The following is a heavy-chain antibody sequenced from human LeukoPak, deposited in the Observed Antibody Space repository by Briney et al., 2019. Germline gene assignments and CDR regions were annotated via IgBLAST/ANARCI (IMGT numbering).Heavy chain of an antibody. CDR1: GGTFSSYG. D-gene: IGHD1-26*01. V-gene: IGHV1-69*13. Sequence: SVKVSCKASGGTFSSYGLSWVRQAPGQGLEWMGGIIPIFGTANYAQKFQGRVTITADESTSTAYMELSSLRSEDTAVYYCAREGGSYRRAFDYWGQGTLVTVSS. CDR2: IIPIFGTA. J-gene: IGHJ4*02. CDR3: AREGGSYRRAFDY.